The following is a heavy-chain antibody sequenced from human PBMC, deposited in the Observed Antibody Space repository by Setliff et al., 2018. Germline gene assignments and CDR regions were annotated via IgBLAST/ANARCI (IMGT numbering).Heavy chain of an antibody. Sequence: GGSLRLSCAASGFTFNVYAMSWVRQAPGKGLEWVGRIKSKTDGGTTDYAAPVKGRFTISRDDSKNTLYLQMNSLKTEDTAVYYCITSSSWYPFDYWGQGTLVTVSS. CDR3: ITSSSWYPFDY. D-gene: IGHD6-13*01. V-gene: IGHV3-15*01. CDR2: IKSKTDGGTT. CDR1: GFTFNVYA. J-gene: IGHJ4*02.